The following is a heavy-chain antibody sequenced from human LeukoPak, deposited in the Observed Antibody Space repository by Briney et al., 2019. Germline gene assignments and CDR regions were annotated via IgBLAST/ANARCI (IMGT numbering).Heavy chain of an antibody. V-gene: IGHV4-59*01. CDR3: ARSEWELSAFDI. CDR2: IYYSGST. J-gene: IGHJ3*02. Sequence: SETLSLTCTVSGGSISSYYWSWIRQPPGKGLEWIGYIYYSGSTNYNPSLKSRVTISVDTSKNQFSLKLSSVTAADTAMYYCARSEWELSAFDIWGQGTMVTVSS. D-gene: IGHD1-26*01. CDR1: GGSISSYY.